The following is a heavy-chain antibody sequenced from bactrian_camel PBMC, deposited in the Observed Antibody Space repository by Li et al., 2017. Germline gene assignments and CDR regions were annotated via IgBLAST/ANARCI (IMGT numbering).Heavy chain of an antibody. Sequence: HVQLVESGGGSVQAGGSLRLACAASGNVSKYYMAWFRQAPGKEREGVAAIDKAGSPTYTYSVKGRFTVSKDNTKNTVYLQMNSLKPDDTGMYYCAARVCYYGTSIVFSSSSYTYWGQGTQVTVS. CDR3: AARVCYYGTSIVFSSSSYTY. V-gene: IGHV3S53*01. D-gene: IGHD6*01. J-gene: IGHJ4*01. CDR1: GNVSKYY. CDR2: IDKAGSP.